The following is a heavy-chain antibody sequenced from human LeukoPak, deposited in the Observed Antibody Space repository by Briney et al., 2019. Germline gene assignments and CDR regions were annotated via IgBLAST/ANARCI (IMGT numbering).Heavy chain of an antibody. CDR2: INHSGST. Sequence: SGTLSLTCAVYGGSFSGYYWSWIRQPPGKGLEWIGEINHSGSTNYNPSLKSRVTISVDTSKNQFSLKLSSVTAADTAVYYCASYDSSGYYSRLFDYWGQGTLVTVSS. V-gene: IGHV4-34*01. CDR3: ASYDSSGYYSRLFDY. D-gene: IGHD3-22*01. J-gene: IGHJ4*02. CDR1: GGSFSGYY.